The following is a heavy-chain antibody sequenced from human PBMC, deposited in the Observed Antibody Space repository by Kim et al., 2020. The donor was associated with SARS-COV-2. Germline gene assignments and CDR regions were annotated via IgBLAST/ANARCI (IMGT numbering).Heavy chain of an antibody. V-gene: IGHV1-8*01. CDR3: ARGVRSIWGNFWFET. CDR2: MNPISGNT. Sequence: ASVKVSCKASGYTFTSYDINWVRQATGQGLEWMGWMNPISGNTDYAQKFQGRVTMTRNTSISTAYMELSSLRSEDTAVYYCARGVRSIWGNFWFETWGQGTLVTVSS. CDR1: GYTFTSYD. D-gene: IGHD7-27*01. J-gene: IGHJ5*02.